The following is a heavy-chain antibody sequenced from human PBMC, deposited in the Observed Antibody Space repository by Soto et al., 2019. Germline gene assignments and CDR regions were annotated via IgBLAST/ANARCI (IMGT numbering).Heavy chain of an antibody. CDR2: IRSKAYGGTT. V-gene: IGHV3-49*03. J-gene: IGHJ4*02. Sequence: GGSLRLSCTASGFTFGDYAMSWFRQAPGKGLEWVGFIRSKAYGGTTEYAASVKGRFTISRDDSKSIAYLQMNSLKTEDTAVYYCTRDGVRYSGYDLTHYFDYWGQGTLVTVSS. CDR1: GFTFGDYA. CDR3: TRDGVRYSGYDLTHYFDY. D-gene: IGHD5-12*01.